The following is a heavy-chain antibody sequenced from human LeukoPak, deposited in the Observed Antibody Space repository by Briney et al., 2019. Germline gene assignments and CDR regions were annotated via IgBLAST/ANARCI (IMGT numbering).Heavy chain of an antibody. D-gene: IGHD3-16*01. V-gene: IGHV3-7*01. Sequence: PGGSLRLSYAAAGFDFSFYWMSWVSQAPGKGLEWVANIKQDGSETYYLNSVRGRFTISRDNARDSLHLHLSSLRVEDTAVYYCARELRIWGSLQDEVGPDQWGQGTLVSVSS. CDR3: ARELRIWGSLQDEVGPDQ. J-gene: IGHJ4*02. CDR2: IKQDGSET. CDR1: GFDFSFYW.